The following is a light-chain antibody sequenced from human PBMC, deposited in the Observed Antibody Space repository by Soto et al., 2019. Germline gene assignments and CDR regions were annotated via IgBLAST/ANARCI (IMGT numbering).Light chain of an antibody. Sequence: QSVLTQPPSVSGAPGQRVTISCTGSSSNIGAGYDVHWYQQVPGTAPKLLIYANSNRPSGVRDRFSGSKSGTSASLAITGLQAEDEADYYCQSYDSSLSGSVFGGGTKLTVL. CDR1: SSNIGAGYD. CDR3: QSYDSSLSGSV. J-gene: IGLJ2*01. CDR2: ANS. V-gene: IGLV1-40*01.